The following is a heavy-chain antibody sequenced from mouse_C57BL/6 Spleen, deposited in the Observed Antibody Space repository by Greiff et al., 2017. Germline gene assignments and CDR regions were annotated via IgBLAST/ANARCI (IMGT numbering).Heavy chain of an antibody. CDR3: ARDGNYGGYFDY. J-gene: IGHJ2*01. V-gene: IGHV1-61*01. CDR1: GYTFPSYW. Sequence: QVQLQQPGAELVRPGSSVKLSCKASGYTFPSYWMDWVKQRPGQGLEWIGNIYPSDSDTHYNQKFKDKATLTVDKSSSTAYMQLSSLTSEDSAVYDCARDGNYGGYFDYWGQGTTLTVSS. CDR2: IYPSDSDT. D-gene: IGHD2-1*01.